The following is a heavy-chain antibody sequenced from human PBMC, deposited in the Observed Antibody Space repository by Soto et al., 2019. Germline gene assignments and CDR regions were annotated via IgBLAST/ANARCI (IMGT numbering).Heavy chain of an antibody. CDR3: ARDIAARPILSYYYYGMDV. V-gene: IGHV1-46*01. Sequence: RASVKVSCKASGYTFTSYYMHWVRQAPGQGLEWMGIINPSGGSTSYAQKFQGRVTMTRDTSTSTVYMELSSLRSEDTAVYYCARDIAARPILSYYYYGMDVWGQGTTVTVSS. CDR1: GYTFTSYY. D-gene: IGHD6-6*01. J-gene: IGHJ6*02. CDR2: INPSGGST.